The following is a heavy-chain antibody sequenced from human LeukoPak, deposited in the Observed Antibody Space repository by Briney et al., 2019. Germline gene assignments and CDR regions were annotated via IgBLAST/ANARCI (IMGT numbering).Heavy chain of an antibody. J-gene: IGHJ5*02. CDR1: GHSFTSYW. D-gene: IGHD2-2*02. Sequence: GESLKISCKGSGHSFTSYWIGWVRQMPGKGLEWMGIIYPGDSDTRYSPSFQGQVTISADKSISTAYLQWSSLKASDTAMYYCARRGYCSSASCYTWGWDWFDPWGQGTLVTVSA. CDR2: IYPGDSDT. V-gene: IGHV5-51*01. CDR3: ARRGYCSSASCYTWGWDWFDP.